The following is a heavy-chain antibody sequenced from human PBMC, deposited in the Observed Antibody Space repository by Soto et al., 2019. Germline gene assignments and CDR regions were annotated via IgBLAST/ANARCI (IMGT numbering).Heavy chain of an antibody. J-gene: IGHJ5*02. D-gene: IGHD6-6*01. CDR1: GGSISSGDYY. Sequence: SETLSLTCPVSGGSISSGDYYWSWIRQPPGKGLEWIGYTYYGGSTYYNPSLKSRVTISVDTSKNQFSLTLCHVTAGDTAASYCVSYRPEDSHSSGGNWFDPWGQGTLVTVSS. V-gene: IGHV4-30-4*01. CDR2: TYYGGST. CDR3: VSYRPEDSHSSGGNWFDP.